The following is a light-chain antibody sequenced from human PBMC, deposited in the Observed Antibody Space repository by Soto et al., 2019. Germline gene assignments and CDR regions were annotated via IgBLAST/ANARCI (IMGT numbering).Light chain of an antibody. Sequence: EIVMTQSPATLSESAGERATLSCRASQSVSTNLAWYQHKPGQAPKLLIYYASTRATGIPATFSGSGSGTEFTLTISSLQSEDSALYYCQQYHDWPRTFGGGTKVEIK. CDR3: QQYHDWPRT. J-gene: IGKJ4*01. CDR1: QSVSTN. V-gene: IGKV3-15*01. CDR2: YAS.